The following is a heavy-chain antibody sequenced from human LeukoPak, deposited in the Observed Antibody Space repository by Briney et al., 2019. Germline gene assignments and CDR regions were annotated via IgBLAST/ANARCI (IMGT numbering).Heavy chain of an antibody. CDR2: IYSGGST. CDR1: GFTFSSYA. CDR3: AREGGYSYGLRGYYFDY. J-gene: IGHJ4*02. V-gene: IGHV3-53*01. Sequence: PGRSLRLSCAASGFTFSSYAMHWVRQAPGKGLEWVSVIYSGGSTYYADSVKGRFTISRDNSKNTLYLQMNSLRAEDTAVYYCAREGGYSYGLRGYYFDYWGQGTLVTVSS. D-gene: IGHD5-18*01.